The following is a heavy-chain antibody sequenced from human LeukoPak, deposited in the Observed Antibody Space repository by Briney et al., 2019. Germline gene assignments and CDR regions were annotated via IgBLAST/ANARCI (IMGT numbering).Heavy chain of an antibody. CDR2: IYPGDSDT. CDR3: ARSRDVLRSRHYYYYGMDV. D-gene: IGHD3-3*01. CDR1: GSTFTSYW. V-gene: IGHV5-51*01. Sequence: GESLQISCQGSGSTFTSYWIGWVRQMPGKGLEWMGIIYPGDSDTRYSPSFQGQVTISADKSISTAYLQWSSLKASDTAMYYCARSRDVLRSRHYYYYGMDVWGQGTTVTVSS. J-gene: IGHJ6*02.